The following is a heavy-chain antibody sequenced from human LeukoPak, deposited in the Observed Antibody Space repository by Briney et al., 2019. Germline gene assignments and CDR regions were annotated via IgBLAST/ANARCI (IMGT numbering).Heavy chain of an antibody. CDR3: AKDGKYSSGWPGGY. CDR2: ISGSGGST. Sequence: GGSLRLSCGASGFTFSSYAMSWVRQAPGKGLEWVSAISGSGGSTYYADSVKGRFTISRDNSKNTLYLQMNSLRAEDTAVYYCAKDGKYSSGWPGGYWGQGTLVTVSS. V-gene: IGHV3-23*01. D-gene: IGHD6-19*01. J-gene: IGHJ4*02. CDR1: GFTFSSYA.